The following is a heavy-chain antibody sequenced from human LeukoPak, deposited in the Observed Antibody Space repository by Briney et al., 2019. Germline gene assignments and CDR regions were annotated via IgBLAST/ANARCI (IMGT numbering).Heavy chain of an antibody. CDR2: ISSSSSYI. CDR1: GFTFSSYS. J-gene: IGHJ4*02. D-gene: IGHD3-22*01. CDR3: ARDKSDYYYDSSAYY. Sequence: GGSLRLSCAASGFTFSSYSMNWVRQAPGKGLEWVSSISSSSSYIYYADSVKGRFTISRDNAKNSLYLQMNGLRAEDTAVYYCARDKSDYYYDSSAYYWGQGTLVTVSS. V-gene: IGHV3-21*01.